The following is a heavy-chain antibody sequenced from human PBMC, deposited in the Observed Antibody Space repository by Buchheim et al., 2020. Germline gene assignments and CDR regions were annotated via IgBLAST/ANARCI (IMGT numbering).Heavy chain of an antibody. D-gene: IGHD6-19*01. J-gene: IGHJ4*02. Sequence: VQLVESGGGVVQPGRSLRLSCAASGFTFSSYAMHWVRQAPGKGLEWVSYISSSGSTIYYADSVKGRFTISRDNAKNSLYLQMNSLRAEDTAVYYCARDPEQWLPPDYWGQGTL. CDR3: ARDPEQWLPPDY. V-gene: IGHV3-48*04. CDR1: GFTFSSYA. CDR2: ISSSGSTI.